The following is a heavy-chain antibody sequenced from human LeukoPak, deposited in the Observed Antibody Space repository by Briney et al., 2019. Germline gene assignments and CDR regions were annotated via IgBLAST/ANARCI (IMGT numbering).Heavy chain of an antibody. D-gene: IGHD2-15*01. CDR1: GYTFTSYD. CDR3: ARGPDPVVAATIGYYYYYMDV. J-gene: IGHJ6*03. Sequence: GASVKVSCKASGYTFTSYDINWVRQATGQGLEWMGWMNPNSGNTGYAQKFQGRVTMTRNTSISTAYMELGSLRSEDTAVYYCARGPDPVVAATIGYYYYYMDVWGKGTTVTVSS. CDR2: MNPNSGNT. V-gene: IGHV1-8*01.